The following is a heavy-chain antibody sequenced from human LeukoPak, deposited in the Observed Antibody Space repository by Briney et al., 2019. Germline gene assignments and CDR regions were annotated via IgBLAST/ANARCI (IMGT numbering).Heavy chain of an antibody. CDR1: GYTFTGYY. J-gene: IGHJ5*02. V-gene: IGHV1-2*04. CDR2: INPNSGGT. D-gene: IGHD3-10*01. Sequence: ASVKVSCKSSGYTFTGYYMHWVRQAPGQGLEWMGWINPNSGGTNYAQKFQGWVTMTRDTSISIAYMELSRLRSDDTAVYYCARGYYGSGSYYNVGWFDPWGQGTLVTVSS. CDR3: ARGYYGSGSYYNVGWFDP.